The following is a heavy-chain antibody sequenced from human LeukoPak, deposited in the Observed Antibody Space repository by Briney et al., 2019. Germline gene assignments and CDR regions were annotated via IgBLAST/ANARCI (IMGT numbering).Heavy chain of an antibody. CDR2: VSDIGNST. Sequence: GGSLRLSCAASGFTFNDYAMSWVRQSPATGLEWVSAVSDIGNSTFYADALMGRFTISRDNSKNTLFLQMNSLSVEDTAVYYCVNHITAMVRGCLDHWGQGILVTVSS. V-gene: IGHV3-23*01. CDR1: GFTFNDYA. CDR3: VNHITAMVRGCLDH. J-gene: IGHJ4*02. D-gene: IGHD5-18*01.